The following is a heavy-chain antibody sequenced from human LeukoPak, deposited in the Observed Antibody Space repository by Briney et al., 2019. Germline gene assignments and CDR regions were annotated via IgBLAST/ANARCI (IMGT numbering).Heavy chain of an antibody. J-gene: IGHJ1*01. V-gene: IGHV3-30*04. CDR3: ARDSGWYRGYFQH. D-gene: IGHD6-19*01. CDR1: GFTFSSYT. Sequence: GGSLRLSCAASGFTFSSYTIHWVRQAPGKGLEWVAVISYDGSNKYFADSVKGRFTISGDNSKNTLYLQMNSLRAEDTAVYYCARDSGWYRGYFQHWGQGTLVTVSS. CDR2: ISYDGSNK.